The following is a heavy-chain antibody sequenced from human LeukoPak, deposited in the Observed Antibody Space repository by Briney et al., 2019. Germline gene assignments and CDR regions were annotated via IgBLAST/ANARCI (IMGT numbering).Heavy chain of an antibody. D-gene: IGHD4-11*01. J-gene: IGHJ5*02. Sequence: SETLSLTCTVSGGSISSYYWSWIRQPPGKGLEWIGYIYTSGSTNYNPSLKSRVTISVDTSKNQFSLKLSSVTAADTAVYYRARQMTTVTDYNWFDPWGQGTLVTVSS. CDR3: ARQMTTVTDYNWFDP. V-gene: IGHV4-4*09. CDR1: GGSISSYY. CDR2: IYTSGST.